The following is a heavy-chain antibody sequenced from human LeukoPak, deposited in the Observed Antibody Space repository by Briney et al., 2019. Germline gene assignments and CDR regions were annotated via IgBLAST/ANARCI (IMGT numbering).Heavy chain of an antibody. CDR1: GYTFTGYY. Sequence: ASVKVSCKASGYTFTGYYMHWVRQAPGQGLEWMGWINPNSGGTNYAQKFQGRVTMTRDTSISTAYVELSRLRSDDTAVYYCARDLGAGNFWSGYSYYYYYMDVWGKGTTVTVSS. CDR2: INPNSGGT. D-gene: IGHD3-3*01. V-gene: IGHV1-2*02. CDR3: ARDLGAGNFWSGYSYYYYYMDV. J-gene: IGHJ6*03.